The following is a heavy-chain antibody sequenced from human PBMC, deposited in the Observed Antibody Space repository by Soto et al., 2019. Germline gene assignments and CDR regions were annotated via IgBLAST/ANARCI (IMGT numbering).Heavy chain of an antibody. CDR3: ARHGKLLHAFDI. V-gene: IGHV4-39*01. CDR2: IYYSGST. J-gene: IGHJ3*02. CDR1: GGSISSSSYY. D-gene: IGHD2-15*01. Sequence: TSETLSLTCTVSGGSISSSSYYWGWIRQPPGKGLEWIGSIYYSGSTYYNPSLKSRVTISVDTSKNQFSLKLSSVTAADTAVYYCARHGKLLHAFDIWGQGTTVTVSS.